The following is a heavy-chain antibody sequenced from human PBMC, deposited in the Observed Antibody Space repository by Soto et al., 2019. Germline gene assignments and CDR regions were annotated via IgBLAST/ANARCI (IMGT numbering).Heavy chain of an antibody. CDR1: GFIFGSYS. J-gene: IGHJ4*02. Sequence: EVQLVESGGGLVKPGGSLRLSCAASGFIFGSYSMNWVRQAPGKGLEWVSSISTTSNYIYYTDSEKGRFTVSRDNAKNSLYIQMNSLRAHITTVYYGARDLWVNWHDISEMTGEFDYWGQRTLGTVSS. V-gene: IGHV3-21*01. CDR3: ARDLWVNWHDISEMTGEFDY. CDR2: ISTTSNYI. D-gene: IGHD1-1*01.